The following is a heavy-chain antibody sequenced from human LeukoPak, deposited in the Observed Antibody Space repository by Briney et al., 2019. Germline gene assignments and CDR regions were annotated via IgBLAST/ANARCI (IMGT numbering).Heavy chain of an antibody. J-gene: IGHJ4*02. CDR2: VREDGNEK. CDR1: GFTFNSYA. V-gene: IGHV3-7*05. Sequence: GGSLRLSCVASGFTFNSYAMRWVRQARGKGPEWVATVREDGNEKYYADSVKGRFTIPRDNAENSLYLQMNRLRAEDTAMYYCARARYKYNDYWGQGTLVSVPS. CDR3: ARARYKYNDY. D-gene: IGHD1-14*01.